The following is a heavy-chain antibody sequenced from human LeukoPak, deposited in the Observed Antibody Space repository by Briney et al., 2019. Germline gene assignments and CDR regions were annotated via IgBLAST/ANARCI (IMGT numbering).Heavy chain of an antibody. D-gene: IGHD1-14*01. CDR3: AVSEYGMDV. CDR1: RFTFSSYS. CDR2: ISSSSSYI. J-gene: IGHJ6*02. V-gene: IGHV3-21*01. Sequence: GVSLRLSCAASRFTFSSYSMNWVRQAPGKGLEWVSSISSSSSYIYYADSVKGRFTISRDNAKNSLYLQMNSLRAEDTAVYYCAVSEYGMDVWGQGTTVTVSS.